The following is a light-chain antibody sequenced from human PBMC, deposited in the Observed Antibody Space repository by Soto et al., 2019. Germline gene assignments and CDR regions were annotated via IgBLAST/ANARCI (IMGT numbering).Light chain of an antibody. Sequence: DIQMTQSPSSLFASVGDRCTITCQATQDINIYLNWYQQKPGKAPNFLXYDASNLEIGVPSRFSGSGSGTHCTFTISSLQTEDMGTYYCQQYDILPITFGRGTKVDIK. J-gene: IGKJ4*01. CDR3: QQYDILPIT. V-gene: IGKV1-33*01. CDR2: DAS. CDR1: QDINIY.